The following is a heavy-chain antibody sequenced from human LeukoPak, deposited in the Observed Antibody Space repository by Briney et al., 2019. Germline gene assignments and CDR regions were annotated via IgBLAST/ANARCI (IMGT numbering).Heavy chain of an antibody. CDR2: VSAYNGHT. D-gene: IGHD1-26*01. CDR3: VRVIPQKWELPGKWFDP. CDR1: GYIFNSYG. V-gene: IGHV1-18*01. Sequence: GASVKVSCKASGYIFNSYGISWVRQAPGQGLEWMGWVSAYNGHTNYVQKFQGRVTMTTDTSTSTASMEPRSLRSDDTAVYYCVRVIPQKWELPGKWFDPWGQGTLVTVSS. J-gene: IGHJ5*02.